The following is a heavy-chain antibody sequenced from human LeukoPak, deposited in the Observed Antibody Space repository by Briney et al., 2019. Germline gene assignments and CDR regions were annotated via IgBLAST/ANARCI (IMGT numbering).Heavy chain of an antibody. CDR1: GGSISSGRYY. D-gene: IGHD5-18*01. J-gene: IGHJ3*02. V-gene: IGHV4-31*03. Sequence: SETLSLTCTVSGGSISSGRYYWSWIRQHPGRGLEWIGYIYYTGNSYYNPSLKSRVIISLDTSKNQFSLRVNSVTAADTAVYYCARTGYIYGSDAFDIWGHGTMVTVSP. CDR3: ARTGYIYGSDAFDI. CDR2: IYYTGNS.